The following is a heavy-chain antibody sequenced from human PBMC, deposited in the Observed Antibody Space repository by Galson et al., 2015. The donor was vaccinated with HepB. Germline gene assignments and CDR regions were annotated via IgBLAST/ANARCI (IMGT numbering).Heavy chain of an antibody. V-gene: IGHV3-11*01. CDR1: GFTFSDYY. CDR2: ISSSGSTI. J-gene: IGHJ4*02. D-gene: IGHD2-21*02. Sequence: SLRLSCAASGFTFSDYYMSWIRQAPGKGLEWVSYISSSGSTIYYADSVKGRFTIPRDNAKNSLYLQMNSLRAEDTAVYYCARESDPGLYYFDYWGQGTLVTVSS. CDR3: ARESDPGLYYFDY.